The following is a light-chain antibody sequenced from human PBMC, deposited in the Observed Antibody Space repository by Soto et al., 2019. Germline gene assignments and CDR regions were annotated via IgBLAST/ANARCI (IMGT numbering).Light chain of an antibody. CDR1: QSVSTSQ. V-gene: IGKV3-20*01. J-gene: IGKJ4*02. Sequence: FTHSPTTRSLSRGEISTLSCRASQSVSTSQLAWYQQKPGQAPRLLIYDTSNRATGIPDRFSGSGSGTDFTLTISRLEPEDFAVYYCQQYGSSSTFGEGTKVDI. CDR3: QQYGSSST. CDR2: DTS.